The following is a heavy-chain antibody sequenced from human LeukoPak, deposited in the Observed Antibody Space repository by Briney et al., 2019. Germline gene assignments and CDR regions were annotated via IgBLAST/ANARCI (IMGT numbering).Heavy chain of an antibody. CDR2: IKQDGSEK. CDR3: AGTPSLVYYYYGMDV. CDR1: GFTFSSYW. D-gene: IGHD1-26*01. J-gene: IGHJ6*02. V-gene: IGHV3-7*01. Sequence: QPGGSLRLSCAASGFTFSSYWMSWVRQAPGKGLEWVANIKQDGSEKYYVDSVKGRFTISRDNAKNSLYLQMNSLRAEDTAVYYCAGTPSLVYYYYGMDVWGQGTTVTVSS.